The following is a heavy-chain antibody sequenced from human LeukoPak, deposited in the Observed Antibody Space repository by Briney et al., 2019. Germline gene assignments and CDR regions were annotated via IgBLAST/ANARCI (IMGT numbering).Heavy chain of an antibody. Sequence: SETLSLTCTVSGGSISSHYWSWIRQPAGKGLEWIGHVYTFGITNYNPSLKSRVTMSLDTSKNQFSLKLSSVTAADTAVYYCAREGDYVWGSYDPCWYFDLWGRGTLVTVSS. V-gene: IGHV4-4*07. CDR2: VYTFGIT. CDR1: GGSISSHY. CDR3: AREGDYVWGSYDPCWYFDL. D-gene: IGHD3-16*01. J-gene: IGHJ2*01.